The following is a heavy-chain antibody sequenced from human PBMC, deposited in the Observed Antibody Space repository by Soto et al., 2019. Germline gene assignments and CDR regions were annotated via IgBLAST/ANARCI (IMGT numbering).Heavy chain of an antibody. V-gene: IGHV3-11*06. D-gene: IGHD5-18*01. Sequence: QVQLVESGGGLVKPGGSLRLSCAASGLTRSVYYMTWILKAPGKGLVWVSDISFSSSYTNCSDSVTGRFIISRDNAKNSLSLPMNSLRAEHTAVYYCAIDGYGIGKGYYLDHWGQGTLVTVSS. CDR2: ISFSSSYT. J-gene: IGHJ4*02. CDR3: AIDGYGIGKGYYLDH. CDR1: GLTRSVYY.